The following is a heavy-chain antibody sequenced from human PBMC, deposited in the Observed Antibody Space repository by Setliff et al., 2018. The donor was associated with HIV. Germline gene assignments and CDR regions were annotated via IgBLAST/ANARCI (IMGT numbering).Heavy chain of an antibody. CDR1: GFTFGSYA. D-gene: IGHD2-15*01. CDR3: AKTLPTLYPPHDYYFAMDV. CDR2: ISGSGDST. V-gene: IGHV3-23*01. Sequence: GGYLRLSCAPSGFTFGSYAMSWVRQAPGKGLEWVSVISGSGDSTFYADSLKGRFTISRDNSKNTLYLQMNSLRAEDTAVYYCAKTLPTLYPPHDYYFAMDVWGQGTTVTVSS. J-gene: IGHJ6*02.